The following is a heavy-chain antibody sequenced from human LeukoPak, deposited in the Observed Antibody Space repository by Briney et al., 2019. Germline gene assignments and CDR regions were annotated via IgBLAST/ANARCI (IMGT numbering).Heavy chain of an antibody. CDR3: AREEIATTSFDY. J-gene: IGHJ4*02. CDR2: INHGGST. V-gene: IGHV4-34*01. CDR1: GGSFIDYY. D-gene: IGHD5-24*01. Sequence: SETLSLTCAVYGGSFIDYYWTWIRQPPGKGLDWVGAINHGGSTNYNPSLKSRVTISVDTSRNQLSMKLTTVTAADTAVYYCAREEIATTSFDYWGQGTLVTVSS.